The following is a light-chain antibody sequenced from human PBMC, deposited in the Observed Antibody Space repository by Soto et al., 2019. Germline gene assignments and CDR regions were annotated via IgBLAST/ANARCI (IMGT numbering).Light chain of an antibody. CDR2: EDN. Sequence: QTVVTQPPSVSAAPGQKVTISCSGSSSNIGINYVSWYQHLPGTAPKLLIYEDNKRPSGIPDRFSGSKSGTSATLGITGLQIGDEADYYCGTWDSSLSAGVFGGGTKVTVL. V-gene: IGLV1-51*02. CDR1: SSNIGINY. J-gene: IGLJ3*02. CDR3: GTWDSSLSAGV.